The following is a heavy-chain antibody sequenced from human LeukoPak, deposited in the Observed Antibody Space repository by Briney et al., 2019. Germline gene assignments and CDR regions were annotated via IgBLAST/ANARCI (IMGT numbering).Heavy chain of an antibody. CDR2: IYPGDSNT. J-gene: IGHJ5*02. D-gene: IGHD5-12*01. V-gene: IGHV5-51*01. CDR3: ARHRISDYDSGVSWCDP. Sequence: GESLKISCKGSGYSFTNYWIVWVRQMPGRGLEYMEFIYPGDSNTRYSPSFQGQVTISADKSISTAYLQWSSLKASDTAMYYCARHRISDYDSGVSWCDPWGQGTLVTVSS. CDR1: GYSFTNYW.